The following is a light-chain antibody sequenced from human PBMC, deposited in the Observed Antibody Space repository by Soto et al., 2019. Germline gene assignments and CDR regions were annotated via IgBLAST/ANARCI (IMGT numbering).Light chain of an antibody. CDR1: RSVRNN. CDR2: GAS. Sequence: EIVMTQSPATLSVSPGERATVPCRASRSVRNNLAWYQQKPGQAPRLLIYGASTRATGIPARFSGSGYGTEFTLTISSLQSEDFAVYYCQQYNNWPLTFGGGTKV. CDR3: QQYNNWPLT. V-gene: IGKV3-15*01. J-gene: IGKJ4*01.